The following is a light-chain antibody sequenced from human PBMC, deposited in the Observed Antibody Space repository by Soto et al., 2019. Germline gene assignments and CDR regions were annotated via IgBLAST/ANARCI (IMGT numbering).Light chain of an antibody. Sequence: EILMTQSPGTLSLSPRERATLSCRARQRVSSNLAWYQQKPGQAPSLLIYGAFTGATGIPARFSGSGAGTEFTLTISSLQSEDVAVYFCQQYNNWPFSFGQGTRLEIK. CDR2: GAF. CDR3: QQYNNWPFS. J-gene: IGKJ5*01. CDR1: QRVSSN. V-gene: IGKV3-15*01.